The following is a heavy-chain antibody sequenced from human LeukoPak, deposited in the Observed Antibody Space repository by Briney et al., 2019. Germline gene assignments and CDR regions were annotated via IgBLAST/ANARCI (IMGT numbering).Heavy chain of an antibody. Sequence: SETLSLTCTVPGSSISSGSYYWSWIRQPAGKGLEWIGRIYTSGSTNYNPSLKSRVTISVDTSKNQFSLKLSSVTAADTAVYYCARGVHYYDSSGYYPDFDYWGQGTLVTVSS. D-gene: IGHD3-22*01. CDR3: ARGVHYYDSSGYYPDFDY. CDR2: IYTSGST. V-gene: IGHV4-61*02. CDR1: GSSISSGSYY. J-gene: IGHJ4*02.